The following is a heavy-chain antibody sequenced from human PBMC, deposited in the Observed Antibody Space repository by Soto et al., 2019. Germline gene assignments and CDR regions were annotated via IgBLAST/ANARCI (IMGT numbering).Heavy chain of an antibody. CDR2: INPSGGST. Sequence: QVQLVQSGAEVKKPGASVKVSCKASGYTFTSYYMHWVRQAPGQGLEWMGIINPSGGSTSYAQKFQGSVTMTRDTSTSTVYMELSSLRSEDTAVYYCARGGIITIFGVGPFYYYYMDVWGKGTTVTVSS. J-gene: IGHJ6*03. CDR3: ARGGIITIFGVGPFYYYYMDV. V-gene: IGHV1-46*03. CDR1: GYTFTSYY. D-gene: IGHD3-3*01.